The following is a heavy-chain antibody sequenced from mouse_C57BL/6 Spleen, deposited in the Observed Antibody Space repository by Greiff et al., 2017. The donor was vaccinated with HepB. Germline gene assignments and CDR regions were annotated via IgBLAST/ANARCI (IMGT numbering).Heavy chain of an antibody. V-gene: IGHV1-26*01. J-gene: IGHJ3*01. D-gene: IGHD2-4*01. CDR1: GYTFTDYY. CDR2: INPNNGGT. CDR3: ARSGDYLPWFAY. Sequence: VQLQQSGPELVKPGASVKISCKASGYTFTDYYMNWVKQSHGKSLEWIGDINPNNGGTSYNQKFKGKATLTVDKSSSTAYMELRSLTSEDSAVYYCARSGDYLPWFAYWGQGTLVTVSA.